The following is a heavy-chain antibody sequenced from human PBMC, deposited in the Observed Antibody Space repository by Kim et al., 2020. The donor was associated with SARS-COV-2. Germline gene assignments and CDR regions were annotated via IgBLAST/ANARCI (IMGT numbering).Heavy chain of an antibody. V-gene: IGHV3-48*02. J-gene: IGHJ4*02. CDR3: ARSRITMIVVVSYFDY. D-gene: IGHD3-22*01. Sequence: DSVKGRFTISRGNAKNSLYLQMNSLRDEDTAVYYCARSRITMIVVVSYFDYWGQGTLVTVSS.